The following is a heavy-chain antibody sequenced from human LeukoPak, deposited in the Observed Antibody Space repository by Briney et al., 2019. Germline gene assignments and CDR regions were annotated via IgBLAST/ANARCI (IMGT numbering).Heavy chain of an antibody. V-gene: IGHV3-30*14. CDR2: ISYDGSNK. D-gene: IGHD3-10*01. Sequence: PGGSLRLSCAASGFTFSSYAMRWVRQAPGKGLEWVAVISYDGSNKYYADSVKGRFTISRDNSKNTLYLQMNSLRAEDTAVYYCARMNYYGSGSYYRYYYYYGMDVWGQGTTVTVSS. J-gene: IGHJ6*02. CDR1: GFTFSSYA. CDR3: ARMNYYGSGSYYRYYYYYGMDV.